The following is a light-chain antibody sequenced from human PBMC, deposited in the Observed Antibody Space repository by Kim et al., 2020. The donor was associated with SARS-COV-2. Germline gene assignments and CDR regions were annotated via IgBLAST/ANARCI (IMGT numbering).Light chain of an antibody. CDR2: KAS. CDR3: QQFYNYVLT. V-gene: IGKV1-5*03. J-gene: IGKJ3*01. CDR1: QTIGSS. Sequence: DIQMTQSPFTLSASVGDRVTITCRASQTIGSSLAWYQHKAGKAPKLLIYKASTLQTGVPSRFSGSGSGTEFTLTISSLQPDDFATYYCQQFYNYVLTFGPGTKVDIK.